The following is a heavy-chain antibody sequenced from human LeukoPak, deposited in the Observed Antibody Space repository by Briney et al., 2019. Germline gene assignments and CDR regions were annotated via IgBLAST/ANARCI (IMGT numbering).Heavy chain of an antibody. CDR2: TSAYNGNT. CDR3: ARYYYDSSGYYSPFDY. D-gene: IGHD3-22*01. J-gene: IGHJ4*02. Sequence: ASVKVSCKASGYTFTSYGISWVRQAPGQGLEWMGWTSAYNGNTNYAQKLQGRVTMTTDTSTSTAYMELRSLRSDDTAVYYCARYYYDSSGYYSPFDYWGQGTLVTVSS. CDR1: GYTFTSYG. V-gene: IGHV1-18*01.